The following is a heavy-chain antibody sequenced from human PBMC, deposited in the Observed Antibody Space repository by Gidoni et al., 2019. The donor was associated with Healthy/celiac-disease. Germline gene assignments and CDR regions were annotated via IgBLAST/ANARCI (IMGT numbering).Heavy chain of an antibody. J-gene: IGHJ4*02. D-gene: IGHD3-10*01. Sequence: IYWDDDKRYSPSLKSRLTITKDTSKNQVVLTMTNMDPVDTATYYCAHSRPGVHGRFYGSGSYYNEFDYWGQGTLVTVSS. CDR3: AHSRPGVHGRFYGSGSYYNEFDY. V-gene: IGHV2-5*02. CDR2: IYWDDDK.